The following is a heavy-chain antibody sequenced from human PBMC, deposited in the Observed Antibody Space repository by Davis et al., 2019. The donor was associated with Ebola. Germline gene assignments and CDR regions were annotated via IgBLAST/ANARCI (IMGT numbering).Heavy chain of an antibody. CDR1: GGSLSGYY. V-gene: IGHV4-59*10. J-gene: IGHJ4*02. CDR3: ASTTVTQRDY. D-gene: IGHD4-17*01. Sequence: PSETLSLTCALYGGSLSGYYWSWIRQPQGKGLEWIGRIYTSGSTNSNPSLKSRVTMSVDTSKNQFSLKLSSVTAADTAVYYCASTTVTQRDYWGQGTLVTVSS. CDR2: IYTSGST.